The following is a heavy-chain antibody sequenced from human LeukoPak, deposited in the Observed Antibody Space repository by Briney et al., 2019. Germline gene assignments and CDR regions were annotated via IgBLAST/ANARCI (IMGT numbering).Heavy chain of an antibody. CDR2: ISSGGSKK. Sequence: GSLRLSCAVSGITFSNYVLHWVRQAAGKGLEWVALISSGGSKKYYADFVEGLFTISRDNSKSTLYQQMNSLRPADTAAYYCATDPSGRDVWGQGTRVTVSS. J-gene: IGHJ6*02. CDR1: GITFSNYV. CDR3: ATDPSGRDV. V-gene: IGHV3-30-3*01.